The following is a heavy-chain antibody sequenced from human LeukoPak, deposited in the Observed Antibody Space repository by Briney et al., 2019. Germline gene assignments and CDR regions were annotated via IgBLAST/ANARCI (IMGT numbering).Heavy chain of an antibody. CDR1: GFTFSTYW. Sequence: GGSLRLSCAASGFTFSTYWMHWVRQAPGKGLVWVSRINTDGSSTNYADSVKGRFTISRDNARNTLYLQMNSLRAEDTAVYYCASPKRGGVFDMWGQGTVVTVSS. CDR2: INTDGSST. V-gene: IGHV3-74*01. D-gene: IGHD2-21*01. CDR3: ASPKRGGVFDM. J-gene: IGHJ3*02.